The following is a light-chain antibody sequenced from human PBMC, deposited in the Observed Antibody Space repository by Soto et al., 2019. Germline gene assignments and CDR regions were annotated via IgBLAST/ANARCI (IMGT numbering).Light chain of an antibody. J-gene: IGKJ1*01. CDR1: QSISRS. CDR3: QYYNYYWT. CDR2: DGF. V-gene: IGKV1-5*01. Sequence: DIQVTQSPSTLYASVGDRVTITCRASQSISRSLAWYQQKPGRAPKLLIYDGFILESGVPSRFSGSGSGTEFTLTISSLQPDDFATYHCQYYNYYWTFGQGTKVEIK.